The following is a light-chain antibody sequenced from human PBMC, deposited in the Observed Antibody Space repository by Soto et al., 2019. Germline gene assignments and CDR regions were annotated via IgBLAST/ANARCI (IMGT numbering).Light chain of an antibody. CDR2: AAS. J-gene: IGKJ5*01. V-gene: IGKV1-39*01. CDR1: QSISSY. CDR3: QQSFNTPLA. Sequence: DIQMTQSPSSLSASVGDRVTITCRASQSISSYVNWYQQKPGKAPRLLISAASTLQSGVPSRFSGGGSGTDFTLTISSLQPEDFATYYCQQSFNTPLAFGQGTRLESK.